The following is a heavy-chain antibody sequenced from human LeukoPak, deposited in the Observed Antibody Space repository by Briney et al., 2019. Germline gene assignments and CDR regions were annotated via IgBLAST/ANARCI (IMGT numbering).Heavy chain of an antibody. J-gene: IGHJ5*02. Sequence: GESLKISCKGSGYSFTSYWIGWVRQMPGKGLEWMGIIYPGDSDTRYSPSFQGQVTISADKSISTAYLQWSSLKASDTAMYYCARAVAGTNTYNRFDPWGQGTLVTVSS. D-gene: IGHD6-19*01. CDR2: IYPGDSDT. V-gene: IGHV5-51*01. CDR1: GYSFTSYW. CDR3: ARAVAGTNTYNRFDP.